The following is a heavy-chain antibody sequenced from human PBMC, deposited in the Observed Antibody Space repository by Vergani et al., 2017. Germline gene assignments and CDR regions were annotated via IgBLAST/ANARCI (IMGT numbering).Heavy chain of an antibody. CDR3: ARGRRGARGYYHMDV. CDR2: INHSGST. D-gene: IGHD3-10*01. V-gene: IGHV4-34*01. Sequence: QVQLQQWGAGLLKPSETLSLTCAVYGGSFSEYYWTWIRQPPEKGLEWIGEINHSGSTNYNPSLKSRVTISVDTSKNQFSLRVSSVTAADTAVYYCARGRRGARGYYHMDVWDKGTTVTVSS. CDR1: GGSFSEYY. J-gene: IGHJ6*03.